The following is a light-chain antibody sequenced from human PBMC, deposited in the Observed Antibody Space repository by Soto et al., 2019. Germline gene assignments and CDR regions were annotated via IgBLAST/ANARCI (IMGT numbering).Light chain of an antibody. CDR1: QSISSY. J-gene: IGKJ1*01. CDR3: QQSYSVPWT. Sequence: DIQMTQSPSSLSASVGDRITITCRASQSISSYLNWYQHRPGKAPSVLIYGASSLQSGVPSRFSGSGSGTDFTLTISSLQPEDFAIYYCQQSYSVPWTFAQGTKV. V-gene: IGKV1-39*01. CDR2: GAS.